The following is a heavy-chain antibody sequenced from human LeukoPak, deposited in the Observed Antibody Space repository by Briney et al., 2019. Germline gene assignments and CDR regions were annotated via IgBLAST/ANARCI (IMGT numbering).Heavy chain of an antibody. CDR3: ARDLRWLQTFDH. CDR2: ISFDGSNR. Sequence: PGGSLRLSCAASKFSFSDYAMHWVPQAPGKGLEWVAIISFDGSNRNYADSVKGRFTISRDNSRNTLYLQMNSLTTEDTAVYFCARDLRWLQTFDHWGQGSLVSVSS. CDR1: KFSFSDYA. D-gene: IGHD5-24*01. V-gene: IGHV3-30-3*01. J-gene: IGHJ4*02.